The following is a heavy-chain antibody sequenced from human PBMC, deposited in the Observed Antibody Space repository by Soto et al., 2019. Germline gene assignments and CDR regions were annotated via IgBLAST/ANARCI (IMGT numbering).Heavy chain of an antibody. D-gene: IGHD1-26*01. Sequence: SETLSLTCTVSGGSISSYYWSWIRQPAGKGLEWIGRIYTSGSTNYNPSLKSRVTMSVDTSKNQFSLKLSSVTAADTAVYYCASGRDYYVMDFWVQGTTVAVSS. J-gene: IGHJ6*02. CDR1: GGSISSYY. CDR2: IYTSGST. V-gene: IGHV4-4*07. CDR3: ASGRDYYVMDF.